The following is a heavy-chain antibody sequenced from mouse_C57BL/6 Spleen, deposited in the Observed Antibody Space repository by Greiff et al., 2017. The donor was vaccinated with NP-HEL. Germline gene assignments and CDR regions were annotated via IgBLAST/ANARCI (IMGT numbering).Heavy chain of an antibody. CDR1: GFTFSDYG. CDR2: ISSGSSTI. D-gene: IGHD3-2*02. V-gene: IGHV5-17*01. CDR3: ARSGDSYYFDY. J-gene: IGHJ2*01. Sequence: EVKLMESGGGLVKPGGSLKLSCAASGFTFSDYGMHWVRQAPEKGLEWVAYISSGSSTIYYADTVKGRFTISRDNAKNTLFLQMTSLRSEDTAMYYCARSGDSYYFDYWGQGTTLTVSS.